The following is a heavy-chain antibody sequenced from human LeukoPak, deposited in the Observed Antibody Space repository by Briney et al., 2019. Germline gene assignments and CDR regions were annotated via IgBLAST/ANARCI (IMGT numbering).Heavy chain of an antibody. CDR2: IDYSGNT. D-gene: IGHD6-19*01. J-gene: IGHJ4*02. V-gene: IGHV4-39*07. CDR1: GDSSSSSIYY. CDR3: AREYTLYRSGWFLDY. Sequence: SEALSLTCAVSGDSSSSSIYYWGWVRQPPGKGLEWIGSIDYSGNTYYNPSLKSRATISTDTSRSQFSLNLSSVTAADTAVYYCAREYTLYRSGWFLDYWGQGTVVTVSS.